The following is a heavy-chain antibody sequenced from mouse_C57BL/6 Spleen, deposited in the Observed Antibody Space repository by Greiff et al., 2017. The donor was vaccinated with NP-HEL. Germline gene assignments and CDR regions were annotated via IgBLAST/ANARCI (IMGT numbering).Heavy chain of an antibody. Sequence: QVQLQQSDAELVKPGASVKISCKVSGYTFTDHTIHWMKQRPEPGLEWIGYIYPRDGSTKYNEKFKGKATLTADKSSSTAYMQRNSLPAEDSAVYFCARTVVVRGYYFDYWGQGTTLTVSS. D-gene: IGHD1-1*01. CDR2: IYPRDGST. J-gene: IGHJ2*01. V-gene: IGHV1-78*01. CDR1: GYTFTDHT. CDR3: ARTVVVRGYYFDY.